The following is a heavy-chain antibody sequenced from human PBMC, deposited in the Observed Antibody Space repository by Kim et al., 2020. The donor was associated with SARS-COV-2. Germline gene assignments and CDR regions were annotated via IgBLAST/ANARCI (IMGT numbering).Heavy chain of an antibody. J-gene: IGHJ3*02. D-gene: IGHD6-19*01. CDR1: GYTFTSYG. CDR3: ARVQDPGQWTDAFDI. CDR2: ISAYNGNT. V-gene: IGHV1-18*01. Sequence: ASVKVSCKASGYTFTSYGISWVRQAPGQGLEWMGWISAYNGNTNYAQKLQGRVTMTTDTSTSTAYMELRSLRSDDTAVYYCARVQDPGQWTDAFDIWGQGTMVTVSS.